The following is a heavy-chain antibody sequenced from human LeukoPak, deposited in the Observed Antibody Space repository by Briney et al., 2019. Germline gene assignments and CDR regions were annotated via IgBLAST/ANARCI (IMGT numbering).Heavy chain of an antibody. Sequence: GGSLRLSCAASAFTFSNYAMSWVRQAPGKAPERVSGFRCSGGSTYSADSVKGRFTISRDNSKNTLYLQMNTLRAKNTAVYYCARSIYASGRFYTFDIWGQGTMVTVSS. CDR3: ARSIYASGRFYTFDI. J-gene: IGHJ3*02. CDR1: AFTFSNYA. CDR2: FRCSGGST. V-gene: IGHV3-23*01. D-gene: IGHD3-10*01.